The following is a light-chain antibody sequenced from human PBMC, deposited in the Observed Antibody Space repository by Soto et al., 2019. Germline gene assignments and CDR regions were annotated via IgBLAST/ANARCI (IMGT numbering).Light chain of an antibody. J-gene: IGKJ2*01. CDR3: QHYNSYSYT. Sequence: DIQMTQSPSTLSASVGDRVTITCRASQSISSWLAWYQQKPGKAPKLLIYKASTLESGVPSRFSGSGSGTEFTLTISSLQPDDFATYYCQHYNSYSYTFGQGTKLDIK. CDR2: KAS. V-gene: IGKV1-5*03. CDR1: QSISSW.